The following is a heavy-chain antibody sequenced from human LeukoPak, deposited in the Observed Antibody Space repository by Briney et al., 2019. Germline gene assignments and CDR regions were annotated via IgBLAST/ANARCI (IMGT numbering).Heavy chain of an antibody. CDR1: GFTFSSYG. CDR3: AKSHGYSYGFDY. J-gene: IGHJ4*02. Sequence: PGGSLRLSCAASGFTFSSYGMHWVRQAPGKGLEWVAFIRYDGSNKYYADSVKGRFTISRDNSKNTLYLQMNSLRAEDTAVYYRAKSHGYSYGFDYWGQGTLVTVSS. CDR2: IRYDGSNK. D-gene: IGHD5-18*01. V-gene: IGHV3-30*02.